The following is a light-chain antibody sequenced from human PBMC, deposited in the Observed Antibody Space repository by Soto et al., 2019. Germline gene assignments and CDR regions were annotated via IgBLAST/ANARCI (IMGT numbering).Light chain of an antibody. CDR1: ESLSSAY. J-gene: IGKJ1*01. Sequence: EIVLTRSPGTLSLSPGERATLSCRASESLSSAYLAWYQQKPGQAPXLLIYGASSRATGIPDRFSGSGSGTFFTPTISRLEPEFFAVYYCQQYSSSRTFGQGTKVDI. CDR2: GAS. CDR3: QQYSSSRT. V-gene: IGKV3-20*01.